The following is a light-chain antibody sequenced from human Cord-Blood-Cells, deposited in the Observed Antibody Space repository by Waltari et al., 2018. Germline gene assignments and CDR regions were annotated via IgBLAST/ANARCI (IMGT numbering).Light chain of an antibody. CDR2: DAS. V-gene: IGKV1-33*01. CDR3: QQYDNLPT. Sequence: DIQMTQSPSSLSASVGDRVTITCQAIQDISNYLNWYQQKPGKAPKLLLYDASNLETGVPSRFSGSGSGTDFTFTISSLQPEDIATYYCQQYDNLPTFGQGTKLEIK. CDR1: QDISNY. J-gene: IGKJ2*01.